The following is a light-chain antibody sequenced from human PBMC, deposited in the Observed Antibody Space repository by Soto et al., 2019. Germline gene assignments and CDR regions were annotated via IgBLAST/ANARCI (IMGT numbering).Light chain of an antibody. CDR1: SSDVGSYNL. CDR2: EGS. J-gene: IGLJ2*01. V-gene: IGLV2-23*01. CDR3: CSYAGSSTPHVV. Sequence: QSALTQPASVSGSPGQSITISCTGTSSDVGSYNLVSWYQQHPGKAPKLMIYEGSKRPSGVSNHFSGSKSGNTASLTISGLQAEDEADYYCCSYAGSSTPHVVFGGGTKLTVL.